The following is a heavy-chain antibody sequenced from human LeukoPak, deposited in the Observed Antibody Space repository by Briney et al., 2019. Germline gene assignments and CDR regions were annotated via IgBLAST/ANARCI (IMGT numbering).Heavy chain of an antibody. D-gene: IGHD5-12*01. CDR1: GYSISSGYY. Sequence: SETLSLTCTVSGYSISSGYYWGWIRQPPGNGLEWIGSIYHSGSTYYNASLKSRVTISVETSKNQFSLKLSSVTAADTAVYYCASPLVVATIHWGQGTLVTVSS. J-gene: IGHJ4*02. V-gene: IGHV4-38-2*02. CDR2: IYHSGST. CDR3: ASPLVVATIH.